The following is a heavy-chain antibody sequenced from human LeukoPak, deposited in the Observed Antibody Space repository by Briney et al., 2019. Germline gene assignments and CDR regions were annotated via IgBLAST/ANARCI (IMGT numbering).Heavy chain of an antibody. V-gene: IGHV3-20*04. J-gene: IGHJ4*02. Sequence: GGSLRLSCAASGFTFDDYGMSWVRHAPGKGLEWVSGINWNGGSTGYADSVKGRFTISRDNAKNSLYLQMNSLRAEDTALYYCARGGYSGYDYHYWGQGTLVTVSS. CDR3: ARGGYSGYDYHY. D-gene: IGHD5-12*01. CDR2: INWNGGST. CDR1: GFTFDDYG.